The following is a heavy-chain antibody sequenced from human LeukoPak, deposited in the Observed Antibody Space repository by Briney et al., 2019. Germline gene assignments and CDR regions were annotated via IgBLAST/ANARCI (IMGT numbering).Heavy chain of an antibody. J-gene: IGHJ4*02. CDR1: GFTFSSYG. D-gene: IGHD6-13*01. CDR2: IQYDGSNK. V-gene: IGHV3-30*02. CDR3: AKPWSSSWQRRFFDY. Sequence: GGSLRLSCAASGFTFSSYGMHWVRQAPGKGLEWVAFIQYDGSNKYYADSVKGRFTISRDNSRNTLYLQMNSLRAEDTAVYYCAKPWSSSWQRRFFDYWGQGTLVIVSS.